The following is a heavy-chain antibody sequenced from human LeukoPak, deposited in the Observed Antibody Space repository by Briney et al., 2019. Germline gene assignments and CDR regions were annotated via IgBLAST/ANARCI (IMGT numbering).Heavy chain of an antibody. V-gene: IGHV3-7*03. CDR3: ARHRDYYGSLIYAYDAFDL. D-gene: IGHD3-10*01. CDR2: IKEDGGEK. CDR1: EFTLSSYW. Sequence: GGSLRLSCAASEFTLSSYWMTWVRLAPGKGLEWVANIKEDGGEKHYVDSVEGRFTISRDNAKNSLFLQMNSLRVEDTAVYYCARHRDYYGSLIYAYDAFDLWGQGTMVTVSS. J-gene: IGHJ3*01.